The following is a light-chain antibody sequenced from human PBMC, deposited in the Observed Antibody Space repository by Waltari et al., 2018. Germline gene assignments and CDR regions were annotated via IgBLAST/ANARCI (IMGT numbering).Light chain of an antibody. CDR3: QQYNYWPIS. Sequence: LVMTQSPSTLFVSPGESVTISCRAGRSVNINVAWYQQKPGQAPRLLIHDASSEATGVPARFRAGGSGTDFTLTISSLQSEDSAVYYCQQYNYWPISFGQGTRLEIK. CDR1: RSVNIN. J-gene: IGKJ5*01. V-gene: IGKV3-15*01. CDR2: DAS.